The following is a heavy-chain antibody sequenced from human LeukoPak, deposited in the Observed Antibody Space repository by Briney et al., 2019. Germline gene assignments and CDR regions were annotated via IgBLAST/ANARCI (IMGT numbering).Heavy chain of an antibody. CDR2: INSGSAGST. CDR3: ARVRRYSYSYGYTFDY. Sequence: GGSLRLSCVASGLSFINYAMTWVRQAPGKGLEWVSSINSGSAGSTSYADPVRGRSTISRDNAKNSLYLQMNSLRAEDTAVYYCARVRRYSYSYGYTFDYWGQGTLVTVSS. J-gene: IGHJ4*02. CDR1: GLSFINYA. V-gene: IGHV3-23*01. D-gene: IGHD5-18*01.